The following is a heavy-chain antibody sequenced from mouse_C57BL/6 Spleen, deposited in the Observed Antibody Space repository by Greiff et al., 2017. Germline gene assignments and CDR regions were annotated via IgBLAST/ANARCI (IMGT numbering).Heavy chain of an antibody. V-gene: IGHV1-62-2*01. CDR3: DRDEDSDYDGWYSDV. Sequence: QVQLQQSGAELVKPGASVKLSCKASGYTFTEYTIHWVKQRSGQGIEWIGWFYPGSGSLKYNEKFKDKATLTADKSSRLVYMELSRLTPEDSAVYIGDRDEDSDYDGWYSDVWGTGTTVTVSS. J-gene: IGHJ1*03. CDR2: FYPGSGSL. CDR1: GYTFTEYT. D-gene: IGHD2-4*01.